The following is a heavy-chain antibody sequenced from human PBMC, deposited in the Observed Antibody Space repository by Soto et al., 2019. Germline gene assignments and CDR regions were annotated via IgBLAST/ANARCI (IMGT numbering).Heavy chain of an antibody. D-gene: IGHD6-19*01. J-gene: IGHJ4*02. CDR2: ILADYNT. Sequence: PGGSLRLSCAASGFTYSSDWMHWVRQAPGKGLESISAILADYNTYYTDSVRGRFTISRDNSKNTLYLEMNSLRAEDTALYYCARRTSGYFAYWGQGALVTVSS. V-gene: IGHV3-53*01. CDR3: ARRTSGYFAY. CDR1: GFTYSSDW.